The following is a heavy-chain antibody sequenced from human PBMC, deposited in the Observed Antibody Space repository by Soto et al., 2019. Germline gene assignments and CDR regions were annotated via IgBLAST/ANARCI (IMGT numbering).Heavy chain of an antibody. CDR2: IIPIFGTA. D-gene: IGHD1-20*01. CDR1: GGTFSSYA. CDR3: ARVVTGTTGDDYYGMDV. V-gene: IGHV1-69*12. Sequence: QVQLVQSGAEVKKPGSSVKVSCKASGGTFSSYAISWVRQAPGQGLEWMGGIIPIFGTANYAQKFQGRVTITADESTSTAYMELSSLRSEDTAVYYCARVVTGTTGDDYYGMDVLGQGTTVTVSS. J-gene: IGHJ6*02.